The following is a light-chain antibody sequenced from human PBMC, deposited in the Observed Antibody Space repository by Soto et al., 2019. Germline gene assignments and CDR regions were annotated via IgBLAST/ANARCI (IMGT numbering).Light chain of an antibody. J-gene: IGKJ2*01. Sequence: VMTQDPVSMSVSPGERVTLYCRASQAIRTNLAWYQQKVGQAPRLLIYGSSTRATGIPARFSGSGSGTEFTLTISSLQSEDFAVYYCQQYNHWPPGYTFGQGTKVDIK. CDR2: GSS. CDR1: QAIRTN. V-gene: IGKV3-15*01. CDR3: QQYNHWPPGYT.